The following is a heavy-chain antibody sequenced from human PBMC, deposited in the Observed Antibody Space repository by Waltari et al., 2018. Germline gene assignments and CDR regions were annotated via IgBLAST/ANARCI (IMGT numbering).Heavy chain of an antibody. J-gene: IGHJ2*01. V-gene: IGHV1-69*05. CDR1: GVTFSSYA. D-gene: IGHD4-4*01. CDR2: IIPIFGTA. Sequence: QVQLVQSGAEVKKPGSSVKISCKASGVTFSSYAISWLRQAPAQGLEWMGGIIPIFGTANHAQKFQGRVTITTDESTSTAYMELSSMRSEDTAVYYCARVSAEWTTSSYWYFDLWGRGTLVTVSS. CDR3: ARVSAEWTTSSYWYFDL.